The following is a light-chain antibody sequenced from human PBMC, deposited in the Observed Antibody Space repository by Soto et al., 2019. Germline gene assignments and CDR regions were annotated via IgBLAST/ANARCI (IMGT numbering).Light chain of an antibody. CDR1: SSDVGGYNY. CDR2: EVS. Sequence: QSALTQPASVSGSPGQSITISCTGTSSDVGGYNYVSWYQHHPGKAPKLMIFEVSNRPSGVSNRFSGSKSGSTASLPISGLQAEDEADYHCSSYTATSALVFGTGTKLTVL. V-gene: IGLV2-14*01. J-gene: IGLJ1*01. CDR3: SSYTATSALV.